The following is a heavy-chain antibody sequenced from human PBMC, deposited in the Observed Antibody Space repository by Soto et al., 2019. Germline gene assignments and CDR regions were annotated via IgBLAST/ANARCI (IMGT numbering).Heavy chain of an antibody. Sequence: SETLSLTCTVSGYSITIGSDYWAGVRQSPGKENKLEWIATIFYNGDTYYNPSLRSRASISVDTSKNQFSLKLTSMTAADTAVYYCARAHSSGWYNWFDPWGQGNLVTVSS. J-gene: IGHJ5*02. V-gene: IGHV4-39*01. D-gene: IGHD6-19*01. CDR2: IFYNGDT. CDR3: ARAHSSGWYNWFDP. CDR1: GYSITIGSDY.